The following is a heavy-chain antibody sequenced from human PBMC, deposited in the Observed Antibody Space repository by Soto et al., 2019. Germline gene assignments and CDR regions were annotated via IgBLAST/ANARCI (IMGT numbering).Heavy chain of an antibody. Sequence: PSETLSLTCTVSGGSISSSSYYWGWIRQPPGKGLEWIGSIYYSGSTYYNPSLKSRVTISVDTSKNQFSLKLSSVTAADTAVYYCARAPRRVLRFLSGLSPRRNYYFDYWGQGTLVTVSS. J-gene: IGHJ4*02. CDR3: ARAPRRVLRFLSGLSPRRNYYFDY. CDR2: IYYSGST. D-gene: IGHD3-3*01. CDR1: GGSISSSSYY. V-gene: IGHV4-39*01.